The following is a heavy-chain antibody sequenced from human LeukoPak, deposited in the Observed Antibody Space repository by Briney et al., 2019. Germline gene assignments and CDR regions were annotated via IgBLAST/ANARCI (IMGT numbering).Heavy chain of an antibody. CDR3: ARDRGGDTNWFDP. CDR2: ISGSGGST. Sequence: GGSLRLSCAASGFTFSSYGMSWVRQAPGKGLEWVSAISGSGGSTYYADSVKGRFTISRDNAKNSLYLQMNSLRAEDTAVYYCARDRGGDTNWFDPWGQGTLVTVSS. V-gene: IGHV3-23*01. J-gene: IGHJ5*02. D-gene: IGHD2-21*02. CDR1: GFTFSSYG.